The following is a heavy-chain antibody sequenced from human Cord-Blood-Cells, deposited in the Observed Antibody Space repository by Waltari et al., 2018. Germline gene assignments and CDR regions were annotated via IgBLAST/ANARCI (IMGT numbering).Heavy chain of an antibody. CDR3: ANYGGNSVDYYYGMDV. CDR1: GFTFSSYG. D-gene: IGHD4-17*01. CDR2: ISYDGSNK. J-gene: IGHJ6*02. V-gene: IGHV3-30*18. Sequence: QVQLVESGGGVVQPGRSLRLSCAASGFTFSSYGMHWVRQAPGKGLEWVAVISYDGSNKYYADSVKGRFTISRDNSKNTLYLQMNSLRAEDTAVYYCANYGGNSVDYYYGMDVWGQGP.